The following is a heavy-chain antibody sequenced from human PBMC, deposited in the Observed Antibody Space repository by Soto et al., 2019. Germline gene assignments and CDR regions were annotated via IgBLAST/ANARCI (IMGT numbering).Heavy chain of an antibody. V-gene: IGHV1-18*04. Sequence: ASVKVSCKASGYTLTSYGISWVRQAPGQGLEWMGWISAYNGNTNYAQKLQGRVTMTTDTSTSTAYRELRSLRSDDTAVYYCARVGHQWLFPPQNWFDPWGQGTLVTVSS. CDR2: ISAYNGNT. CDR1: GYTLTSYG. J-gene: IGHJ5*02. CDR3: ARVGHQWLFPPQNWFDP. D-gene: IGHD6-19*01.